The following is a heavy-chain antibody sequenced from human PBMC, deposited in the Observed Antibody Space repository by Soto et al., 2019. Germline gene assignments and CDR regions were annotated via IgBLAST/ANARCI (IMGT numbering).Heavy chain of an antibody. CDR2: ISNDGSNK. CDR3: AYGRGYCGETTCSYFDYFPH. J-gene: IGHJ1*01. V-gene: IGHV3-30*03. Sequence: QVQMVESGGGVGQPGASLRLSCAASGLTFSTYGMNWVRLAPGKGLEWVAVISNDGSNKYYADSVKGRFTISRDNSKNTVYLQMSNLRAEDTAMYYCAYGRGYCGETTCSYFDYFPHWGQGALDTVAS. D-gene: IGHD2-2*01. CDR1: GLTFSTYG.